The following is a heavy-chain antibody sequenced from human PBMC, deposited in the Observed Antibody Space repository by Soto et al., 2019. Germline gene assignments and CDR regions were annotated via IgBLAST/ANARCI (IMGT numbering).Heavy chain of an antibody. CDR1: GYTFTHYY. J-gene: IGHJ4*02. D-gene: IGHD2-8*01. Sequence: QVPLVQSGAEVKKPGASVKVSCKASGYTFTHYYIHWVRQAPGQGLEWMGMINPSGGSTDYAQKFQGRVTMTTDTSTTTVYMELSSLRSDDTAVYYCARPPFPGCINGVCYPCDHWGQGTLVTVSS. CDR2: INPSGGST. V-gene: IGHV1-46*01. CDR3: ARPPFPGCINGVCYPCDH.